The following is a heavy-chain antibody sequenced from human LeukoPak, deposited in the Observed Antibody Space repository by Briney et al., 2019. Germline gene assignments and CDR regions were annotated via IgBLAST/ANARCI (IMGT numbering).Heavy chain of an antibody. CDR2: IYTSGST. V-gene: IGHV4-4*07. CDR1: GGSISSYY. CDR3: ARVQGYYYCMDV. J-gene: IGHJ6*03. Sequence: SETLSLTCTVSGGSISSYYWSWIRQPAGKGLQWIGRIYTSGSTNYNPSLKSRVTISVDKSTNQFSLKLSSVTAADTAVYYCARVQGYYYCMDVWGKGTTVTVSS.